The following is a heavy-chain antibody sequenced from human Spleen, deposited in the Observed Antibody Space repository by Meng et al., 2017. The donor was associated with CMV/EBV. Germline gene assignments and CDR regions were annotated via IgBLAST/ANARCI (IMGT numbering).Heavy chain of an antibody. V-gene: IGHV1-2*02. CDR3: AIRAGCSSTSCYGYYYYGMDV. D-gene: IGHD2-2*01. CDR2: INPNSGGT. J-gene: IGHJ6*02. CDR1: GYTFTGYY. Sequence: ASVKVSCKASGYTFTGYYMHWVRQAPGQGLEWRGWINPNSGGTNYAQKFQGRVIMTRDTSISTAYMELSRLRSDDTAVYYCAIRAGCSSTSCYGYYYYGMDVWGQGTTVTVSS.